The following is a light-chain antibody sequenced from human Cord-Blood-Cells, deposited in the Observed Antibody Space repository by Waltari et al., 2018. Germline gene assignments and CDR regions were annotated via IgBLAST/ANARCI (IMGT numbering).Light chain of an antibody. CDR1: SSAVGSYNL. J-gene: IGLJ2*01. Sequence: QSALTQPASVSGSPGQSITISCTGTSSAVGSYNLVSWYQQHPGKAPKLMIYAGSKRPSGVSNRFSGSKSGNTASLTISGLQAEDEADYYCCSYAGSSTLFGGGTKLTVL. CDR2: AGS. V-gene: IGLV2-23*01. CDR3: CSYAGSSTL.